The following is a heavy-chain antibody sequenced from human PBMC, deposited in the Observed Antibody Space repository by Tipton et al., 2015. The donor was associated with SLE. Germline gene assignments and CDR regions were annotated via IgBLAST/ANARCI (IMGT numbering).Heavy chain of an antibody. CDR3: TRESSSSDY. D-gene: IGHD6-6*01. J-gene: IGHJ4*02. Sequence: SLRLSCTASGFTFNTYYMSWVRQAPGKGLVWVSRINSDGSSTSYADSVKGRFTISRDSATNSLFLQMNSLRADDTAVYYCTRESSSSDYWGQGTLVTVSS. CDR1: GFTFNTYY. V-gene: IGHV3-74*01. CDR2: INSDGSST.